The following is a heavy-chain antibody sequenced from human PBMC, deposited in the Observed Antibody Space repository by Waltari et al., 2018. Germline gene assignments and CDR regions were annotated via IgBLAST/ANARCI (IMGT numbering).Heavy chain of an antibody. CDR2: IYYSGST. Sequence: QVQLQESGPGLVKPSETLSLTCTVSGGSISSYYWSWIRQPPGKGLEWNGYIYYSGSTNYNPSLKSGVTLSVATSKIQFSLKLSSVTAADTAVYYCARDDRLAYFDYWGQGTLVTVSS. D-gene: IGHD3-16*02. J-gene: IGHJ4*02. CDR1: GGSISSYY. CDR3: ARDDRLAYFDY. V-gene: IGHV4-59*12.